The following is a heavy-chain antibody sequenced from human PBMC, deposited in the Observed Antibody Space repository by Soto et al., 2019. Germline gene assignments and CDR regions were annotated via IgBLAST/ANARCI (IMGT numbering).Heavy chain of an antibody. Sequence: PGGSLRLSCAASGFTFSSYGMHWVRQAPGKGLEWVAAITYDGSSTYYADSVKGRFTISRDNSKNTLYLQMNSLRAEDTAVYYCAKDSSVVPAGNWFDPWGQGTLVTVSS. CDR3: AKDSSVVPAGNWFDP. J-gene: IGHJ5*02. D-gene: IGHD2-2*01. CDR1: GFTFSSYG. CDR2: ITYDGSST. V-gene: IGHV3-30*18.